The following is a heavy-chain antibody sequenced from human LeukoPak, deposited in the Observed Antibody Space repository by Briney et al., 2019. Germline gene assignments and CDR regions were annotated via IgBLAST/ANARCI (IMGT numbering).Heavy chain of an antibody. CDR1: GYSFTSYW. D-gene: IGHD2-2*01. CDR3: ARHSEEEDIVVVPAAMDV. V-gene: IGHV5-51*01. Sequence: GESLKISCKGSGYSFTSYWIGWVRQMPGKGLEWMGIIYPGDSDTRYSPSFQGQVTFSADKSISTAYLQWSSLKASDTAMYYCARHSEEEDIVVVPAAMDVWGQGTTVTVSS. CDR2: IYPGDSDT. J-gene: IGHJ6*02.